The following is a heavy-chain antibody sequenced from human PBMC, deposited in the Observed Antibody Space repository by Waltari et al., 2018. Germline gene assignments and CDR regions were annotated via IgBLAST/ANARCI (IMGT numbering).Heavy chain of an antibody. CDR1: GFTFSSYW. Sequence: EVQLVESGGGLVQPGGSLRLSCAASGFTFSSYWMSWVRQAPGKGLEWVANIKQDGSEKYYVDSVKGRFTISRDNAKNSLYLQMNSLRAEDTAVYYCASQLGYWYFDLWGRGTLVTVSS. CDR2: IKQDGSEK. J-gene: IGHJ2*01. V-gene: IGHV3-7*01. CDR3: ASQLGYWYFDL. D-gene: IGHD7-27*01.